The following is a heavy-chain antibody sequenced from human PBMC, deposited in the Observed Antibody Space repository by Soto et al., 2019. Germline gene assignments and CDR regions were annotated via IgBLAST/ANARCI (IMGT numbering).Heavy chain of an antibody. CDR3: ARSLPGTYGAFDL. J-gene: IGHJ3*01. V-gene: IGHV3-74*01. CDR2: ISGDGSST. Sequence: EVQLVDSGGGLVQPGGSLRLSCAASEFTFRSYWMHWVRQSPGKGLVWVSRISGDGSSTSYADSVKGRFTISRDNAKNTMNLQTDSLRAEDTAVYYCARSLPGTYGAFDLWGQGTMVTVSS. D-gene: IGHD1-7*01. CDR1: EFTFRSYW.